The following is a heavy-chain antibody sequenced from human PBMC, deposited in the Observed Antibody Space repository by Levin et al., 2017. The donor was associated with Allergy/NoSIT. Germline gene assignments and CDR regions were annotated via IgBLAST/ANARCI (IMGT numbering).Heavy chain of an antibody. D-gene: IGHD3-16*01. CDR3: ARDTAFGQYFDY. Sequence: PGESLKISCVASGFTFSNYGMHWVRQAPGKGLEWVAIIWYDGSNKYYADSVKGRFTISRDNPKNSLYLQMDSLRADDTALYYCARDTAFGQYFDYWGQGTRVTVSS. J-gene: IGHJ4*02. V-gene: IGHV3-33*01. CDR1: GFTFSNYG. CDR2: IWYDGSNK.